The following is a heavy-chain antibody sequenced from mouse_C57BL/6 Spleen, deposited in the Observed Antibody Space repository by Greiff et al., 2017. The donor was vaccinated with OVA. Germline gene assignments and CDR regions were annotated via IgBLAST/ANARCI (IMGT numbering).Heavy chain of an antibody. CDR1: GYAFSSSW. J-gene: IGHJ1*03. D-gene: IGHD1-1*01. Sequence: QVQLQQSGPELVKPGASVKISCKASGYAFSSSWMNWVKQRPGKGLEWIGRIYPGDGDTNYNGKFKGKATLTADKSSSTAYMQLSSLTSEDSAVYFCARWDYGSSYGYWYFDVWGTGTTVTVSS. CDR3: ARWDYGSSYGYWYFDV. V-gene: IGHV1-82*01. CDR2: IYPGDGDT.